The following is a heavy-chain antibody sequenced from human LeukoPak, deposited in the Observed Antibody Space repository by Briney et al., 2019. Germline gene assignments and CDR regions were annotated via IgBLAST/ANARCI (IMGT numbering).Heavy chain of an antibody. CDR3: AXXXXXXXXGSYFGSYFDY. CDR1: VGSFSGYY. Sequence: SETLSLTCAVYVGSFSGYYWSWIRQPPGKGREWIGEINHSGSTNYNPSLKSRVTISVDTSKNQFSLKLSSVTAADTAVYYCAXXXXXXXXGSYFGSYFDYWGQGTLVTVSS. D-gene: IGHD3-16*01. V-gene: IGHV4-34*01. J-gene: IGHJ4*02. CDR2: INHSGST.